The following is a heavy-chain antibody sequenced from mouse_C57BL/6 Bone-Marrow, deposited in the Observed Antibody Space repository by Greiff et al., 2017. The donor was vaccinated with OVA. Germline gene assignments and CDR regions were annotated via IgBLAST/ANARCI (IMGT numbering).Heavy chain of an antibody. D-gene: IGHD2-5*01. CDR3: AREGYSTYAMDY. V-gene: IGHV1-82*01. CDR2: IYPGDGDT. CDR1: GYAFSSSW. Sequence: VQLQQSGPELVKPGASVKISCKASGYAFSSSWMNWVKQRPGTGLEWIGRIYPGDGDTTYNGKFKGKATLTADKSYSTAYLQLRSLTFEDAAVYFCAREGYSTYAMDYWGQGTSVTVSS. J-gene: IGHJ4*01.